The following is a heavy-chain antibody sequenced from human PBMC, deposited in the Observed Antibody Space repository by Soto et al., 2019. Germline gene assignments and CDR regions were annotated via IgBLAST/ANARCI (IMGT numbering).Heavy chain of an antibody. J-gene: IGHJ4*02. V-gene: IGHV3-33*01. CDR1: GFTFSTHA. CDR3: ARDQPGSGWAFDY. Sequence: GGSLRLSCAAAGFTFSTHAMHWVRQAPGKGLEWVAFIWSDGSNKYYADSVKGRATISRDNSKRTVDLQMNSLRAEDTAVYYCARDQPGSGWAFDYWGQGILVTVSS. CDR2: IWSDGSNK. D-gene: IGHD6-19*01.